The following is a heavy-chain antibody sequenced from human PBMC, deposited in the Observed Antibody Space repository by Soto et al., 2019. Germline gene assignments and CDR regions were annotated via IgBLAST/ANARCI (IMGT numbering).Heavy chain of an antibody. D-gene: IGHD3-3*01. CDR2: ISGSGGST. V-gene: IGHV3-23*01. Sequence: GGSLRLSCAASGFTFSSYAMSWVRQAPGKGLEWVSAISGSGGSTYYADSVKGRFTISRDNSKNTLYLQMNSLRAEDTAVYYCAKTNYDFWSGYYRDPGWFGPWGQGTLVTVSS. CDR3: AKTNYDFWSGYYRDPGWFGP. J-gene: IGHJ5*02. CDR1: GFTFSSYA.